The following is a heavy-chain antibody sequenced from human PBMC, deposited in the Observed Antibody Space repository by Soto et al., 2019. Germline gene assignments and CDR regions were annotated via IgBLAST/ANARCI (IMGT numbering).Heavy chain of an antibody. CDR2: ISGYNGNT. CDR3: TRAQYVDYIDF. V-gene: IGHV1-18*04. CDR1: GYTFTTYG. Sequence: QVQLVQSGAEVRKPGASVKVSCKTSGYTFTTYGISWVRQAPGQGLEWAGWISGYNGNTHYAQKLLDRVTMTTDTSTRTAYMELRSLRSDDTAIYYCTRAQYVDYIDFWSQGTLVTVSS. J-gene: IGHJ4*02. D-gene: IGHD3-16*01.